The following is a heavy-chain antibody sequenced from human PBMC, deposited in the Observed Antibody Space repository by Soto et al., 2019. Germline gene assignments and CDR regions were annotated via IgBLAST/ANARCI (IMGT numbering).Heavy chain of an antibody. CDR3: ARKGPPRDAFDI. CDR1: GFTFRNYA. J-gene: IGHJ3*02. CDR2: ISGSGGNT. Sequence: GGSLRLSCAASGFTFRNYAMSWVRQAPGKGPEWVSTISGSGGNTGYADSVKGRFTISRDNSMNTLYLQMNSLRVDDTAVYFCARKGPPRDAFDIWGQGTMVTVSS. V-gene: IGHV3-23*01.